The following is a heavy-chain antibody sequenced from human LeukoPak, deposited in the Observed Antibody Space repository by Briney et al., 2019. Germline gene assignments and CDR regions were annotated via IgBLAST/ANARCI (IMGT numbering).Heavy chain of an antibody. J-gene: IGHJ4*02. CDR1: GFTFSNYE. Sequence: PGGCLRLSCAASGFTFSNYEMNWIRQARGKGLEWISYISNSGNTKYYADSVKGRFSISRDNANNSVYLQMNNLRAEDTAVYYCAAVIDYWGQGTLVTVSS. V-gene: IGHV3-48*03. CDR3: AAVIDY. CDR2: ISNSGNTK.